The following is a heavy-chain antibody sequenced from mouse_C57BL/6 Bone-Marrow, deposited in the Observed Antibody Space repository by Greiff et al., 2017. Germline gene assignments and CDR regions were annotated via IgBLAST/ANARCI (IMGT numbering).Heavy chain of an antibody. Sequence: EVQRVESGGGLVQPKGSLKLSCAASGFTFNTYAMHWVRQAPGKGLEWVARIRSKSSNYATYYADSVKDRFTISRDDSQSMLYLQMNNLKTEDTAMYYCVRERTAYYSKEGAMDYWGQGTSVTVSS. CDR2: IRSKSSNYAT. CDR3: VRERTAYYSKEGAMDY. J-gene: IGHJ4*01. D-gene: IGHD2-5*01. V-gene: IGHV10-3*01. CDR1: GFTFNTYA.